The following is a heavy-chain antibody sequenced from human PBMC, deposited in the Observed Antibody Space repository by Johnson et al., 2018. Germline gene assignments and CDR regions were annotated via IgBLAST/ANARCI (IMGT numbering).Heavy chain of an antibody. Sequence: QVQLQESGPGLVKTSETLSLTCSVSGGSISTGTRYYWGWIRQPPGKGLEWIGSVHNSGSTHYHPSLESRVTMSVDTSKNQLSLKLTSVTAADTAVYYCAKTSELPSASGTYIYVYGMDVWGQGTTVTVSS. D-gene: IGHD3-10*01. CDR1: GGSISTGTRYY. CDR2: VHNSGST. V-gene: IGHV4-39*01. CDR3: AKTSELPSASGTYIYVYGMDV. J-gene: IGHJ6*02.